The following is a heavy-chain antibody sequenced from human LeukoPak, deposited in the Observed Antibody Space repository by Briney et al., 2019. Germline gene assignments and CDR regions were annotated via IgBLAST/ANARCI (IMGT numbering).Heavy chain of an antibody. J-gene: IGHJ4*02. V-gene: IGHV4-61*01. CDR1: GGSVSSGSYY. Sequence: SETLSLTCTVSGGSVSSGSYYWSWIRQPPGKGLEWIVYIYYSGSTNYNPSLKSRVTISVDTSKNQFSLKLSSVTAADTAVYYCATYREQWLVYYFDYWGQGTLVTGSS. CDR3: ATYREQWLVYYFDY. D-gene: IGHD6-19*01. CDR2: IYYSGST.